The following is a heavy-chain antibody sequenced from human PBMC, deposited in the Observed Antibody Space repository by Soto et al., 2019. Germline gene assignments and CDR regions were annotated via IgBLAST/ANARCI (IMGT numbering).Heavy chain of an antibody. Sequence: SETLSLTCAVSGYSISSGYYWGWIRQPPGKGLEWIGSIYHSGSTYYNPSLKSRVTISVDTSKNQFSLKLSSVTAADTAVYYCARDWGGGDWSYYYYYYGMDVWGQGTTVTVSS. J-gene: IGHJ6*02. V-gene: IGHV4-38-2*02. CDR1: GYSISSGYY. CDR3: ARDWGGGDWSYYYYYYGMDV. D-gene: IGHD2-21*02. CDR2: IYHSGST.